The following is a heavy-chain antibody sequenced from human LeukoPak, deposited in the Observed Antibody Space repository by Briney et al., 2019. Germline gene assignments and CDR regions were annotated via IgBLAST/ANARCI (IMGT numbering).Heavy chain of an antibody. Sequence: GGSLRLSCAASGFLFSKYWMTWVRQAPGKGLEWVSAISGSGGSTYYADSVKGRFTTYRDNSKNTLYLQMNSLRAEDTAVYYCAKEGKIYVWGSYRKNYYFDYWGQGTLVTVSS. CDR3: AKEGKIYVWGSYRKNYYFDY. CDR1: GFLFSKYW. D-gene: IGHD3-16*02. J-gene: IGHJ4*02. CDR2: ISGSGGST. V-gene: IGHV3-23*01.